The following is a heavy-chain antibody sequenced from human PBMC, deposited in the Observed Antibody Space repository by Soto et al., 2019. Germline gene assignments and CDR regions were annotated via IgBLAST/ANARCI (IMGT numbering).Heavy chain of an antibody. D-gene: IGHD2-21*01. Sequence: PGGSLRLSCPTSGFPFSDYYMIWIRQAPGKGLEWLSHISPKSTYRNYADSVKGRFTISRDNTKSSLFLQMNSLGAEDTAVYYCVRGGGGGLFEHWGQGVLVTVSS. CDR3: VRGGGGGLFEH. V-gene: IGHV3-11*06. CDR1: GFPFSDYY. CDR2: ISPKSTYR. J-gene: IGHJ4*02.